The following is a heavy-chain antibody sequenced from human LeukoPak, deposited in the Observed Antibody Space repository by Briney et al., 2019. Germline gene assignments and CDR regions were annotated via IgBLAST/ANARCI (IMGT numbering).Heavy chain of an antibody. J-gene: IGHJ3*02. V-gene: IGHV4-4*02. D-gene: IGHD1-26*01. Sequence: PSGTLSLTSAVSGGSITSSNWWSWVGQPPGKGLNWIGAIYHRGSTNYSPSLKSRVTRSVDKSKNQFSLKLSSVIAADTAVYYCARDFMGATKSSAFDIWGQGTMVTVSS. CDR1: GGSITSSNW. CDR3: ARDFMGATKSSAFDI. CDR2: IYHRGST.